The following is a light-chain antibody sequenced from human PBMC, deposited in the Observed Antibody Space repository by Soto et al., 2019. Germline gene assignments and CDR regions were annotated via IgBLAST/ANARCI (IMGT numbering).Light chain of an antibody. CDR1: QSVSSSY. CDR3: QQYGSSPRIT. CDR2: GAS. J-gene: IGKJ3*01. Sequence: EIVLTQSPGTLSLSPGERATLSCRASQSVSSSYLAWYQQKPGQALRLLIYGASSRATGIPDRFSGSGSGTDFNLTISRLEPEDFAVYYCQQYGSSPRITFGPGPKVDIK. V-gene: IGKV3-20*01.